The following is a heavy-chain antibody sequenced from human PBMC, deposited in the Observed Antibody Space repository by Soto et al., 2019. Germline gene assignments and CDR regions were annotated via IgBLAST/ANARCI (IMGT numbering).Heavy chain of an antibody. CDR2: IGIGSSTK. J-gene: IGHJ2*01. CDR3: AKEPVGPDWYFDL. CDR1: GFTFRNYG. Sequence: PGGSLRLSCAASGFTFRNYGMNWVRQAPGKGLEWVSYIGIGSSTKYYADSVKGRFTVSRDNSKNTLYLQMNSLRAEDTAVYNCAKEPVGPDWYFDLWGRGTLVTVSS. V-gene: IGHV3-48*01.